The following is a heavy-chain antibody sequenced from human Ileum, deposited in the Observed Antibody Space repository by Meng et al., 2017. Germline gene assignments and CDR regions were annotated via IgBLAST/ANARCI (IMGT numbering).Heavy chain of an antibody. V-gene: IGHV4-39*01. Sequence: QPQLQESGPGLVKPPVALHLTCSVPGGSISTSGYYWGWIRQPPGKGLEWIGSIGHSGITYYTPSLKSRVTVSIDTSKSQFSLKLTSVTAADTAVYYCVRSSGWVRTGFDPWGQGTLVTVSS. D-gene: IGHD6-19*01. CDR1: GGSISTSGYY. CDR2: IGHSGIT. CDR3: VRSSGWVRTGFDP. J-gene: IGHJ5*02.